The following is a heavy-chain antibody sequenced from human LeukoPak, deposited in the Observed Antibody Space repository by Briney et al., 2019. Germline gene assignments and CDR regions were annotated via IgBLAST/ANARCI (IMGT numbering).Heavy chain of an antibody. J-gene: IGHJ4*02. CDR2: IYYSGST. CDR1: GGSISSYY. V-gene: IGHV4-59*01. CDR3: ARGLDSSGRYLSY. D-gene: IGHD6-19*01. Sequence: SETLSLTCTVSGGSISSYYWSWIRQPPGKGLEWIGYIYYSGSTNYNPSLKSRVTISVDTSKNQFSLRLSSVTAADMAVYYCARGLDSSGRYLSYWGQGTLVTVSS.